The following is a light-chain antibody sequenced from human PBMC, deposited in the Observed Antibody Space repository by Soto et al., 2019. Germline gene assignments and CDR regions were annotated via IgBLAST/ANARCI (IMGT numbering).Light chain of an antibody. J-gene: IGKJ5*01. Sequence: EIVLTQSPATLSLSPGERATLSCRASQSVSSSYLGWYQQKPGQAPRLLIYGTSTRAAAIPGRFSGSGSGTEFTLTISRLEPEDFAVYYCQHYGSSPTFGQGTRLEIK. CDR2: GTS. CDR3: QHYGSSPT. CDR1: QSVSSSY. V-gene: IGKV3-20*01.